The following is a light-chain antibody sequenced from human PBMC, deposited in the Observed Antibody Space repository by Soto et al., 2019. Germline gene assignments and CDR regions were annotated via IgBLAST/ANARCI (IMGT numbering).Light chain of an antibody. CDR3: GTSDSSMSAAGWV. CDR2: HND. Sequence: QSVLTQPPSVSAAPGQTVTISCSGSNFNIGNNYVSWFQQLPGAAPKLLIYHNDKRPSGIPDRFSGSKSGTSATLGITGLQTGDEADYYCGTSDSSMSAAGWVFGGGTKLTVL. J-gene: IGLJ3*02. V-gene: IGLV1-51*01. CDR1: NFNIGNNY.